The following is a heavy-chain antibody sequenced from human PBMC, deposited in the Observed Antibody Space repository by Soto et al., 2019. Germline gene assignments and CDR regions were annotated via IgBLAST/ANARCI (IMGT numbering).Heavy chain of an antibody. J-gene: IGHJ6*02. D-gene: IGHD3-10*01. CDR3: ARDITVGTHDYYYYYGMDV. CDR1: GFTFSSYS. CDR2: ISSSSSYI. Sequence: GGSLRLSCAASGFTFSSYSMNWVRQAPGKGLEWVSSISSSSSYIYYADSVKGRFTISRDNAKNSLYLQMNSLRAEDTAVYYCARDITVGTHDYYYYYGMDVWGQGTTVTVSS. V-gene: IGHV3-21*01.